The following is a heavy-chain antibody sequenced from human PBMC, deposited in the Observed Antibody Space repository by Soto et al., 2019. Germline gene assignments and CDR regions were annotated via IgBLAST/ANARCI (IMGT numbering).Heavy chain of an antibody. CDR2: IKSKTDGGTT. CDR3: TTDYGRSTIFGVVKH. V-gene: IGHV3-15*07. Sequence: EVQLVESGGGLVKPGGSLRLSCAASGFTFSNAWMNWVRQAPGKGLEWVGRIKSKTDGGTTDYAAPVKGRFTISRDESKNTLYLQMNSLKTEDTAVYYCTTDYGRSTIFGVVKHWGQGTLVTVS. J-gene: IGHJ4*02. D-gene: IGHD3-3*01. CDR1: GFTFSNAW.